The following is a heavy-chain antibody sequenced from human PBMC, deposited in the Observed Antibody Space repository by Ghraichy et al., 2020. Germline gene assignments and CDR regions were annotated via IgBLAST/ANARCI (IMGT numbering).Heavy chain of an antibody. CDR1: GGSISSYY. CDR3: ARDVVPSATKYGLDV. D-gene: IGHD2-2*01. V-gene: IGHV4-59*01. CDR2: IYYSGST. J-gene: IGHJ6*02. Sequence: SETLSLTCTVSGGSISSYYWNWIRRPPGEGLEWIGYIYYSGSTNYNSSLKSRVTISVDPSKNQFSLKLSSVTAADTAVYYCARDVVPSATKYGLDVWGQGTTVTVSS.